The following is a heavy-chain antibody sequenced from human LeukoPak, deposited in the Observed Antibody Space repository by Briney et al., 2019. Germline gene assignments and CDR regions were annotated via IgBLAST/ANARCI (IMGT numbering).Heavy chain of an antibody. Sequence: GGSLRLSCAASGFTFSSYAMHWVRQAPGKGLEWVAVISYDGSNKYYADSVKGRFTISRDNSKNTLYLQMNSLRAEDTAVYYCARPGGQWLVSSFLDYWGQGTLVTVFS. D-gene: IGHD6-19*01. V-gene: IGHV3-30*01. CDR2: ISYDGSNK. CDR1: GFTFSSYA. CDR3: ARPGGQWLVSSFLDY. J-gene: IGHJ4*02.